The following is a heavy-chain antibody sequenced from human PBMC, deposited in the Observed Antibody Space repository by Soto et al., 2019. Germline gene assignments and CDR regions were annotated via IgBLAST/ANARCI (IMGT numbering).Heavy chain of an antibody. J-gene: IGHJ4*02. D-gene: IGHD1-26*01. CDR3: AIEGAGFGY. CDR1: GFTFSASS. V-gene: IGHV3-73*01. CDR2: IRSKANNYAT. Sequence: VESGGGLVQPGGSVRLSCAASGFTFSASSMHWVRQAAGKGLEWIGRIRSKANNYATVYSEVLKGRSIISRDDSQDTMFLEMNNLRTVNTAMYYCAIEGAGFGYWGQGTLVTVSS.